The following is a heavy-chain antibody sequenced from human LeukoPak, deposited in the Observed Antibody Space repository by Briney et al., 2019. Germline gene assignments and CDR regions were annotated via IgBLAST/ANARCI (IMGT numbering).Heavy chain of an antibody. Sequence: ASETVSLTCTVSGSGYSISGGYYWGWIRQPPGKGLEWIGSIYHSGSTYYNPSLKSRVTISLDMSKNQFSLRLNSVTAADTAVYYCARGNFWSGRRAARHFDYWGQGTLVTVSS. CDR3: ARGNFWSGRRAARHFDY. CDR1: GSGYSISGGYY. V-gene: IGHV4-38-2*02. D-gene: IGHD3-3*01. J-gene: IGHJ4*02. CDR2: IYHSGST.